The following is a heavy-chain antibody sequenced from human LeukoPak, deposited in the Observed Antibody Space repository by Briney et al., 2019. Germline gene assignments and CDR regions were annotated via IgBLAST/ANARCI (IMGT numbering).Heavy chain of an antibody. D-gene: IGHD2-15*01. CDR2: IYHSGST. J-gene: IGHJ6*02. V-gene: IGHV4-4*02. Sequence: SETLSLTCTVSGGSISSSNWWSWVRQPPGKGLEWIGEIYHSGSTNYNPSLKSRVTISVDKSKNQFSLKLSSVTAADTAVYYCARWSAGSDYYYYYGIDVWGQGTAVTVSS. CDR1: GGSISSSNW. CDR3: ARWSAGSDYYYYYGIDV.